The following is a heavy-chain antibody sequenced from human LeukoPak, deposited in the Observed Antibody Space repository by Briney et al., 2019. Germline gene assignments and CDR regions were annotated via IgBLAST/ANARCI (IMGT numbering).Heavy chain of an antibody. CDR1: GFTFSTYT. CDR3: AKAGSLDIAARQNY. J-gene: IGHJ4*02. Sequence: GGSLRLSCAASGFTFSTYTMYWVRHPPGKRLEWVSIIGNNGGGIHYADSVKGRFTISRDNFKNALYLQMNSLRVEDTAVYYCAKAGSLDIAARQNYWGQGTLVTVSS. V-gene: IGHV3-23*01. D-gene: IGHD6-6*01. CDR2: IGNNGGGI.